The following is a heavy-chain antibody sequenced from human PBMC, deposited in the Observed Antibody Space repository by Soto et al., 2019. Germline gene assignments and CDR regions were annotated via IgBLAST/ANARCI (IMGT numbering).Heavy chain of an antibody. CDR1: GFTFSSYA. CDR3: ARDLGLVVVAANNFDY. V-gene: IGHV3-30-3*01. Sequence: QVQLVESGGGVVQPGRSLRLSCAASGFTFSSYAMHWVRQAPGKGLEWVAVISYDGSNKYYADSVKGRFTISRDNSKNTLYLQMNSLRAEDTAVYYCARDLGLVVVAANNFDYWGQGTLVTVSS. D-gene: IGHD2-15*01. CDR2: ISYDGSNK. J-gene: IGHJ4*02.